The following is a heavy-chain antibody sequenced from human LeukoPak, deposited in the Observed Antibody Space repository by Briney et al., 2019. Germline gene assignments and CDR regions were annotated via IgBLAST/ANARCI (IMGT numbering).Heavy chain of an antibody. D-gene: IGHD3-10*01. CDR3: SRDITLTRGGRSDY. Sequence: GGSLRLSCAASGFTFSSYWMYWVRQAPGKGLVWVSRINSDGKTTNYADSVKGRFTISRDNAKNTLYLQMNSLRAEDTAVYYCSRDITLTRGGRSDYWGQGTLVTVSA. CDR2: INSDGKTT. CDR1: GFTFSSYW. V-gene: IGHV3-74*01. J-gene: IGHJ4*02.